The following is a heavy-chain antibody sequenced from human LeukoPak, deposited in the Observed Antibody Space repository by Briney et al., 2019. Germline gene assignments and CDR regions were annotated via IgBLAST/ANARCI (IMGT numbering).Heavy chain of an antibody. V-gene: IGHV3-15*01. CDR3: TSSDGDILTGYQAYYYGMDV. CDR2: IKSKTDGGTT. D-gene: IGHD3-9*01. CDR1: GFTFSNAW. J-gene: IGHJ6*02. Sequence: GGSLRLSCAASGFTFSNAWMSWVRQAPGKGLEWVGRIKSKTDGGTTDYAAPVKGRFTISRDDSKNTLYLQMNSLKTEDTAVYYCTSSDGDILTGYQAYYYGMDVWGQGTTVTVSS.